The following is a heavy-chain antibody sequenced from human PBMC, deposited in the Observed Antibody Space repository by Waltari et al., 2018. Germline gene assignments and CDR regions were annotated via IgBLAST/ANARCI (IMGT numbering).Heavy chain of an antibody. V-gene: IGHV1-8*01. CDR1: GYTLTELS. CDR3: ARGTSASDY. Sequence: QVQRVQSGAEVTKPGASVKVSCKVSGYTLTELSMHWVRQAPGQGLEWMGWMNPNSGNTGYAQKFQGRVTMTRNTAISTAYMELSSLRPEDTAVYYCARGTSASDYWGQGTLVTVSS. CDR2: MNPNSGNT. J-gene: IGHJ4*02.